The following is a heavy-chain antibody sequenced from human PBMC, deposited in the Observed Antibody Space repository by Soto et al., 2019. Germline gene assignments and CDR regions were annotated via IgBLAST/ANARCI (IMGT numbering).Heavy chain of an antibody. J-gene: IGHJ4*02. CDR2: ISGGGETI. Sequence: EVQLVESGGDLVQPGGSLRLSCAASRFTFSDYSMNWVRQAPGKGLECVSYISGGGETIYYADSVRGRFTISRDNAKNSLFLQMNSLREQDTAVYYCARESPSAQWRPTRYFDYWGQGTLVTVSA. CDR1: RFTFSDYS. D-gene: IGHD6-19*01. CDR3: ARESPSAQWRPTRYFDY. V-gene: IGHV3-48*02.